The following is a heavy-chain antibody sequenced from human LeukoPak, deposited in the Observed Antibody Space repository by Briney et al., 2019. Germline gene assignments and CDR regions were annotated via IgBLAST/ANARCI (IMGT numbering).Heavy chain of an antibody. J-gene: IGHJ4*02. CDR3: ARGYSSGRTFDY. CDR2: INPNSGGT. Sequence: ASVKVSCKASGYTFTGCYMHWVRQAPGQGLEWMGWINPNSGGTNFAQKFQGRVTMTRDTSISTAYMELSRLRSDDTAVYYCARGYSSGRTFDYWGQGTLVTVSS. V-gene: IGHV1-2*02. D-gene: IGHD6-19*01. CDR1: GYTFTGCY.